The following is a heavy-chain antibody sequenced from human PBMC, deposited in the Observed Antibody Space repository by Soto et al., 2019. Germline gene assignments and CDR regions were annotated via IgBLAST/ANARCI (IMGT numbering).Heavy chain of an antibody. CDR1: GFTFSSYA. D-gene: IGHD2-2*01. CDR2: ISSNGGST. V-gene: IGHV3-64D*08. Sequence: GGSLRLSCSASGFTFSSYAMHWVRQAPGKGLEYVSAISSNGGSTYYADSVKGRFTISRDNSKNTLYLQMSSLRAEDTAVYYCVTVAEYCSSTSCPGFMDVWGQGTTVTVSS. J-gene: IGHJ6*02. CDR3: VTVAEYCSSTSCPGFMDV.